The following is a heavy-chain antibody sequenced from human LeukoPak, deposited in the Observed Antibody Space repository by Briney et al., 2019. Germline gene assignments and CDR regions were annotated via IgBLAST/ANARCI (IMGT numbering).Heavy chain of an antibody. D-gene: IGHD1-26*01. CDR2: IKSKADGGTT. V-gene: IGHV3-15*01. Sequence: PGGSLRLSCAASGFTFSSYGMHWVRQAPGKGLEWVGRIKSKADGGTTDYAAPVKDRFTISRDDSKNTLHLQMNSLKTEDTAVYYCTIDYSGTWGFDYWGQGTLVTVSS. CDR3: TIDYSGTWGFDY. CDR1: GFTFSSYG. J-gene: IGHJ4*02.